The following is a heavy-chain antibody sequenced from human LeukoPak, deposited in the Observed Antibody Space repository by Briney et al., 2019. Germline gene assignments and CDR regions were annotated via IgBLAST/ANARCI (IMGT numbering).Heavy chain of an antibody. J-gene: IGHJ3*02. CDR2: IYTSGGT. CDR1: GDSISSYY. D-gene: IGHD2-15*01. CDR3: ARGRYCSADICSGGDAFDI. V-gene: IGHV4-4*09. Sequence: SETLSLTCTVSGDSISSYYWSWIRQPPGKGLGWIGYIYTSGGTNYIPSLKGRVTISIDTSKNQFSLKLSSVTAADTAVYYCARGRYCSADICSGGDAFDIWGQGTMVSVSS.